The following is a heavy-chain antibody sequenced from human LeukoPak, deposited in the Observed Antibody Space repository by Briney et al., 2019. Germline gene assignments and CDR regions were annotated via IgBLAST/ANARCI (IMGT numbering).Heavy chain of an antibody. CDR3: ARHIPDITIFWPTPFDY. V-gene: IGHV4-39*01. CDR2: IYYSGST. Sequence: TSETLSLTCTVSGGSISSSSYYWGWIRQPPGKGLEWIGSIYYSGSTYYNPSLKSRVTISVDTSKNQFSLKLSSVTAADTAVYYCARHIPDITIFWPTPFDYWGQGTLVTVPS. D-gene: IGHD3-9*01. CDR1: GGSISSSSYY. J-gene: IGHJ4*02.